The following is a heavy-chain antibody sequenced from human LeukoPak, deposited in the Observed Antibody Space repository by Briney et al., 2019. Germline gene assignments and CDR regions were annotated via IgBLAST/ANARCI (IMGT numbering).Heavy chain of an antibody. CDR2: ISDSGDGT. J-gene: IGHJ4*02. V-gene: IGHV3-23*01. Sequence: PGGSLRLSCAGSGFTFRSYAMSWVRQSPVKGLEWVSAISDSGDGTYYADSVKARFTISRDNSKNTVYLEMSSLRPEDTAVFYCAKGLLRYFDWTVYYFDYWGQGTLVTVSS. CDR1: GFTFRSYA. CDR3: AKGLLRYFDWTVYYFDY. D-gene: IGHD3-9*01.